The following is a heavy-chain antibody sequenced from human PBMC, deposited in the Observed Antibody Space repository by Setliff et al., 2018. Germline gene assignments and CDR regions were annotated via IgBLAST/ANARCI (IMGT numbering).Heavy chain of an antibody. CDR1: GFTFSRYS. J-gene: IGHJ6*03. CDR3: ARDHGTVPGVDYMDV. V-gene: IGHV3-48*04. CDR2: ISSSGSTI. Sequence: GGSLRLSCAASGFTFSRYSMTWVRQAPGKGLEWVSYISSSGSTIYYADSVKGRFTISRDNAKNSLYLQMNSLRAEDTGVYYCARDHGTVPGVDYMDVWGKGTTVTVSS. D-gene: IGHD1-1*01.